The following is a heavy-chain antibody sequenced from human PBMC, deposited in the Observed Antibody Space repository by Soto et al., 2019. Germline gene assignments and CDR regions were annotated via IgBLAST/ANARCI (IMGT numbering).Heavy chain of an antibody. CDR1: GFTFSSYA. J-gene: IGHJ6*02. CDR3: AREDYDILTGLMGYYYGMDV. CDR2: ISYDGSNK. Sequence: QVQLVESGGGVVQPGRSLRLSCAASGFTFSSYAMHWVRQAPGKGLEWVAVISYDGSNKYYADSVKGRFTISRDNSKNTLYLQMNSLRAEDTAVYYCAREDYDILTGLMGYYYGMDVWGQGTTVTVSS. D-gene: IGHD3-9*01. V-gene: IGHV3-30-3*01.